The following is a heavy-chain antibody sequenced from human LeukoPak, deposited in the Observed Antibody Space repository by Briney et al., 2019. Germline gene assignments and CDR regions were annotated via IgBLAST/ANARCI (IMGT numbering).Heavy chain of an antibody. D-gene: IGHD1-26*01. CDR2: INPNSGGT. CDR3: ARVVGATDDYYFDY. V-gene: IGHV1-2*02. Sequence: ASVKVSCKASGYTFTGYYMHWVRQAPGQGLEWMGWINPNSGGTNYAQKFQGRVTMTRDTSISTAYMELSRLRSDDTAVYYCARVVGATDDYYFDYWGQGTLVTVSS. J-gene: IGHJ4*02. CDR1: GYTFTGYY.